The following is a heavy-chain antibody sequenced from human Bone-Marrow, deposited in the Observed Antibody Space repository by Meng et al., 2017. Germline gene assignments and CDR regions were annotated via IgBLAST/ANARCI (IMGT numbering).Heavy chain of an antibody. D-gene: IGHD6-13*01. J-gene: IGHJ5*02. Sequence: GGSLRLSCKGSGYSFTSYWIGWVRQMPGKGLEWMGIIYPGDSDTRYSPSFQGQVTISADKSISTAYLQWSSLKASDTAMYYCARHGEQQLIRTGWFDPWGQRTLVTVSS. V-gene: IGHV5-51*01. CDR2: IYPGDSDT. CDR3: ARHGEQQLIRTGWFDP. CDR1: GYSFTSYW.